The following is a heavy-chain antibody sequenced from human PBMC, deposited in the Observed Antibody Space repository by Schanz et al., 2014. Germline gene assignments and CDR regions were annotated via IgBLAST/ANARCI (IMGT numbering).Heavy chain of an antibody. J-gene: IGHJ4*02. CDR2: INPSGGST. CDR3: ARGRTFDY. V-gene: IGHV1-46*01. Sequence: QVQLVQSGAEVKKPGASVKVSCKASGYTFTGYYMHWVRQAPGQGLEWMGMINPSGGSTTYAQKFQGRVTMTRNTSMSTAYIELHILTSEDTAVYYCARGRTFDYWGQGTLVTVSS. CDR1: GYTFTGYY.